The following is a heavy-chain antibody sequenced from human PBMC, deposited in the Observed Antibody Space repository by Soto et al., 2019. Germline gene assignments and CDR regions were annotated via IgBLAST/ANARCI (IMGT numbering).Heavy chain of an antibody. D-gene: IGHD5-12*01. CDR3: AGDLQVQATIKGDYYYYYMDV. CDR2: IIPILGIA. J-gene: IGHJ6*03. V-gene: IGHV1-69*08. Sequence: QVQLVQSGAEVKKPGSSVKVSCKASGGTFSSYTISWVRQAPGQGLEWMGRIIPILGIANYAQKFQGRVTITADKSTSTAYMELSSLRSEDTAVYYCAGDLQVQATIKGDYYYYYMDVWGKGTTVTVSS. CDR1: GGTFSSYT.